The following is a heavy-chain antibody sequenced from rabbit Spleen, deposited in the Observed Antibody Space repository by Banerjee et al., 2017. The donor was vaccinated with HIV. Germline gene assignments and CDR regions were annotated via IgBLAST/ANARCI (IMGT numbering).Heavy chain of an antibody. Sequence: QSLEESGGDLVKPGASLTLTCTASGFDFSSSDYMCWVRQAPGKGLEWIACIYAGSSSGFTYYASWAKGRFTITRSTSLNTVTLQLNSLTAADTATYFCARYGGSENGAGVADLWGPGTLVTVS. V-gene: IGHV1S40*01. J-gene: IGHJ4*01. D-gene: IGHD4-2*01. CDR1: GFDFSSSDY. CDR3: ARYGGSENGAGVADL. CDR2: IYAGSSSGFT.